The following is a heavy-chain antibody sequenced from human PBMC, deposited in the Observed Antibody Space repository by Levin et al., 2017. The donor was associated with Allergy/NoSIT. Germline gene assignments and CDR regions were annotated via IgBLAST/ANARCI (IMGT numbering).Heavy chain of an antibody. Sequence: PGGSLRLSCAASGFIFSRYAMSWVRQAPGKGLEWVSAIRGSGVGTFYADSVKGRFTISRDNSKNTLYLQMNSLRADDTAVYYCATGGKLVEFDFWAQGTLVTVSS. J-gene: IGHJ4*02. CDR3: ATGGKLVEFDF. CDR1: GFIFSRYA. V-gene: IGHV3-23*01. D-gene: IGHD2-8*02. CDR2: IRGSGVGT.